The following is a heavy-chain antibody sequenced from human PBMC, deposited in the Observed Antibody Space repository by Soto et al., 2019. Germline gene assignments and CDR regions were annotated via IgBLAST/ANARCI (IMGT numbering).Heavy chain of an antibody. D-gene: IGHD3-22*01. V-gene: IGHV1-69*13. CDR1: GGTFSSYA. CDR3: AREWSYDSSGPLSY. J-gene: IGHJ4*02. CDR2: IIPIFGTA. Sequence: SVKVSCKASGGTFSSYAISWVRQAPGQGIEWMGGIIPIFGTANYAQKFQGRVTITADESTSTAYMELSSLRSEDTAVYYCAREWSYDSSGPLSYWGQGTLVTVSS.